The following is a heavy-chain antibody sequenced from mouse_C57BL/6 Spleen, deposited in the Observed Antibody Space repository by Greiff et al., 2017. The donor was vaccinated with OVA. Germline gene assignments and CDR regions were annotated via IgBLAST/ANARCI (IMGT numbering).Heavy chain of an antibody. J-gene: IGHJ4*01. V-gene: IGHV5-6*01. Sequence: EVKVVESGGDLVKPGGSLKLSCAASGFTFSSYGMSWVRQTPDKRLEWVATISSGGSYTYYPDSVKGRFTISRDNAKNTLYLQMSSLKSEDTAMYYCARLTAQAHAMDYWGQGTSVTVSS. D-gene: IGHD3-2*02. CDR1: GFTFSSYG. CDR3: ARLTAQAHAMDY. CDR2: ISSGGSYT.